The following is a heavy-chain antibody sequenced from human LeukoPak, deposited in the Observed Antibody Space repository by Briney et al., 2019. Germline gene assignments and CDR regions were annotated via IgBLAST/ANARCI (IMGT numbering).Heavy chain of an antibody. CDR3: ARAKSWIQLWLGDY. V-gene: IGHV1-18*04. CDR1: GYTFTGYY. CDR2: ISAYNGNT. D-gene: IGHD5-18*01. Sequence: GASVKVSCKASGYTFTGYYMHWVRQAPGQGLEWMGWISAYNGNTNYAQKLQGRVTMTTDTSTSTAYMELRSLRSDDTAVYYCARAKSWIQLWLGDYWGQGTLVTVSS. J-gene: IGHJ4*02.